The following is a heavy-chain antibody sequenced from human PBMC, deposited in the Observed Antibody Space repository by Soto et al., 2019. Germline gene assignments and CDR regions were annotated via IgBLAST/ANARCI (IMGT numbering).Heavy chain of an antibody. V-gene: IGHV4-39*01. D-gene: IGHD6-19*01. CDR3: ARLGSSGWYQGSYFDY. J-gene: IGHJ4*02. Sequence: SETLSLTCIVSGGSITRNNHYWGWIRQSPGRGLEWIGSILYSGSTNYKPSLKSRVTLSVETSKNQFSLKMSSVTAADTVLYYCARLGSSGWYQGSYFDYWGQGTLVTVSS. CDR2: ILYSGST. CDR1: GGSITRNNHY.